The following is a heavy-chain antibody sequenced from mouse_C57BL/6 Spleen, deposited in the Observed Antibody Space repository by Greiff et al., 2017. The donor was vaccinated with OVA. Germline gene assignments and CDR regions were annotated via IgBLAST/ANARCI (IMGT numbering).Heavy chain of an antibody. CDR3: ARSGYGNYGYFDV. J-gene: IGHJ1*03. D-gene: IGHD2-10*02. Sequence: QVQLQQSGAELARPGASVKMSCKASGYTFTSYTMHWVKQRPGQGLEWIGYINPSSGYTKYNQKFKDKATLTADKSSSTAYMQLSSLTSEDSAVYYCARSGYGNYGYFDVWGTGTTVTVSS. CDR1: GYTFTSYT. V-gene: IGHV1-4*01. CDR2: INPSSGYT.